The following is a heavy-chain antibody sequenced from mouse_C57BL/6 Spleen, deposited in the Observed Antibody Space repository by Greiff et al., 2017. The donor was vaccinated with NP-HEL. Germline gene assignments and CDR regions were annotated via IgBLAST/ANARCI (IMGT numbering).Heavy chain of an antibody. V-gene: IGHV1-80*01. CDR3: ARRDWVVGLDY. CDR2: IYPGDGDT. CDR1: GYAFSSYW. Sequence: VQLQQSGAELVKPGASVKISCKASGYAFSSYWMNWVKQRPGKGLEWIGQIYPGDGDTNYNGKFKGKATLTADKSSSTAYMQLSSLTSEDSAVYFCARRDWVVGLDYWGQGTTLTVSS. J-gene: IGHJ2*01. D-gene: IGHD1-1*01.